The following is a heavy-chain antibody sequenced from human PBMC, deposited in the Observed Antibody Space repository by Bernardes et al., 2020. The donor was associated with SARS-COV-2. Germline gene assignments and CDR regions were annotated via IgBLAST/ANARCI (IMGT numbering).Heavy chain of an antibody. CDR3: ARDSDYGDYFDH. J-gene: IGHJ4*02. D-gene: IGHD4-17*01. CDR2: VYSGGST. Sequence: GGSLRLSCAASGFNVSSYYMSWVRQAPGKGLEWVSVVYSGGSTYYTDSVKGRFTISRDNSKNTLYLQMNSLRAEDTAVYYCARDSDYGDYFDHWGQGTLVTVSS. V-gene: IGHV3-66*01. CDR1: GFNVSSYY.